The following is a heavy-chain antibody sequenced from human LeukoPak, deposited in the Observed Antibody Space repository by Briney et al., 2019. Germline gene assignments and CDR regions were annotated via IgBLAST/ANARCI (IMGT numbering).Heavy chain of an antibody. CDR3: ARRIQLWSHHPYYYYYMAV. V-gene: IGHV1-8*01. CDR1: GYSFTSYD. Sequence: ASVKVSCKASGYSFTSYDINWVRQATGQGLEWMGWMNPNSGNTGYAQKFQGRVTMTRNTSISTAYLELSSLRSEDTAVYYCARRIQLWSHHPYYYYYMAVWGKGTTVTVSS. J-gene: IGHJ6*03. CDR2: MNPNSGNT. D-gene: IGHD5-18*01.